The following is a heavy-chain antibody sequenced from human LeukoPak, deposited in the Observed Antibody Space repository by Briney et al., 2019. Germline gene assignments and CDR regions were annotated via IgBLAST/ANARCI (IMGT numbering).Heavy chain of an antibody. Sequence: QSGGSLRLSCAASGFTFSNYGMHWVRQAPGTGLEWVAVIWYDGSIKFYADSVKGRFTISRDNSKNTLYLQMNSLRAEDTALYYCAKDGNWNHGFDPWGQGTLVTVSS. D-gene: IGHD1-14*01. CDR3: AKDGNWNHGFDP. V-gene: IGHV3-33*06. CDR1: GFTFSNYG. J-gene: IGHJ5*02. CDR2: IWYDGSIK.